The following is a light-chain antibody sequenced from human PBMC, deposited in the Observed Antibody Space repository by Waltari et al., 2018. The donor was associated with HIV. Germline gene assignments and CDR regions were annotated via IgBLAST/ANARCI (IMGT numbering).Light chain of an antibody. J-gene: IGLJ2*01. CDR1: SSDVGGYNY. CDR2: EVS. Sequence: QSALTQPASVSGSPGQSITISCTGTSSDVGGYNYVSWYQQHPGKAPKLMIYEVSNRPSGVSNRFSGSKSGTSATLGITGLQTGDEADYYCGTWDSSLSADVVFGGGTKLTVL. CDR3: GTWDSSLSADVV. V-gene: IGLV2-14*01.